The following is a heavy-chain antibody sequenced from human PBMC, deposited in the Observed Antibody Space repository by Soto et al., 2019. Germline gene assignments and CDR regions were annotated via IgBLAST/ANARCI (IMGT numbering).Heavy chain of an antibody. J-gene: IGHJ6*03. V-gene: IGHV1-18*01. Sequence: ASAKVSCKASGYTFTSYGISWVRQAPGQGLEWMGWISAYNGNTNYAQKHQGRVTMTTDTPTSTSYMELRILRSDDTAVYYCASASWIQLWLIPDYYYYMDVLGKWTTVTVSS. CDR2: ISAYNGNT. D-gene: IGHD5-18*01. CDR3: ASASWIQLWLIPDYYYYMDV. CDR1: GYTFTSYG.